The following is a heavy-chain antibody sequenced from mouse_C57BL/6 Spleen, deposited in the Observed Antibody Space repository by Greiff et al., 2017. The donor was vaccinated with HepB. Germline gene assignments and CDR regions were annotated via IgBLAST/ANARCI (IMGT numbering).Heavy chain of an antibody. CDR3: RLYYGSSYAGYFDY. CDR2: IHPNSGST. J-gene: IGHJ2*01. Sequence: QVHVKQPGAELVKPGASVKLSCKASGYTFTSYWMHWVKQRPGQGLEWIGMIHPNSGSTNYNEKFKSKATLTVDKSSSTAYMQLSSLTSEDSAVYYCRLYYGSSYAGYFDYWGQGTTLTVSS. CDR1: GYTFTSYW. D-gene: IGHD1-1*01. V-gene: IGHV1-64*01.